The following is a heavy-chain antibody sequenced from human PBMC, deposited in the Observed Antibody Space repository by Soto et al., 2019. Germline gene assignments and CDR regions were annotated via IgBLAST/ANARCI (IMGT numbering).Heavy chain of an antibody. CDR2: IKQDGSEK. CDR3: ARGAGAFDI. CDR1: DFDFSSYW. Sequence: GGSLRLSCAASDFDFSSYWMSWVRQAPGKGLEWVANIKQDGSEKYYVDSVKGRFTISRDNAKNSLYLQMNSLRAEDTAVYYCARGAGAFDIWGQGTMVTVSS. J-gene: IGHJ3*02. V-gene: IGHV3-7*01.